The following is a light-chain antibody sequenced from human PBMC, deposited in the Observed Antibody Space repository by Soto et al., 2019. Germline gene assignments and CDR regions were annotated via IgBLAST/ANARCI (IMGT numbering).Light chain of an antibody. J-gene: IGKJ1*01. V-gene: IGKV3-15*01. CDR1: QSVGST. CDR3: QQYNDWPET. CDR2: DAS. Sequence: EIVMTQSPATLSVSPGERATLSCRASQSVGSTLAWYQQKVGQAPRLLIYDASARATGIPARFSGSGSGTEFTLPISSLQSEDFAVYYCQQYNDWPETFGQGTKVEIK.